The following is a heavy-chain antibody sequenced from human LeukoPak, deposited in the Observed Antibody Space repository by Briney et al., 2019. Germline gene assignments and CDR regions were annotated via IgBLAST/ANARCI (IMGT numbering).Heavy chain of an antibody. V-gene: IGHV4-59*01. CDR3: AGDSSSWYGWFDP. Sequence: PSETLSLTCTVSGGSISSYYWSWIRQPPGKGLEWIGYIYYSGSTNYNPSLKSRVTISVDTSKNQFSLKLSSVTAADTAVYYCAGDSSSWYGWFDPWGQGTLVTVSS. J-gene: IGHJ5*02. D-gene: IGHD6-13*01. CDR2: IYYSGST. CDR1: GGSISSYY.